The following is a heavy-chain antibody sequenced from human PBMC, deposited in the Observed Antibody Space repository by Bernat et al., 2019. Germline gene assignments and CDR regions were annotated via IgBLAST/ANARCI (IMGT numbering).Heavy chain of an antibody. CDR3: ASEIAVAGFVSFDY. CDR1: GFTFTTYA. D-gene: IGHD6-19*01. J-gene: IGHJ4*02. Sequence: EVQLLESGGGLVQPGGSLRLSCAASGFTFTTYAMSWVRQAPGKGLEGGSSITVSGTNTYYADSVKGRFTISRDNSQNTLYLQMNSLRAEDTAVYYCASEIAVAGFVSFDYWGQGTLVTVSS. CDR2: ITVSGTNT. V-gene: IGHV3-23*01.